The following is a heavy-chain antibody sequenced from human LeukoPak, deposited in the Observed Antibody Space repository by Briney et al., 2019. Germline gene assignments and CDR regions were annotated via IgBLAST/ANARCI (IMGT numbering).Heavy chain of an antibody. V-gene: IGHV4-38-2*02. D-gene: IGHD5-24*01. Sequence: SETLSLTCSVSGYSISSGFYWDWIRQPPGKGLEWIGSFHHSGGTPYNPSLNSRVSISVDTSKNQLSLKLSSVTAADTAVYYCARREGYNFDYWGQGTLVTVSS. CDR1: GYSISSGFY. CDR2: FHHSGGT. J-gene: IGHJ4*02. CDR3: ARREGYNFDY.